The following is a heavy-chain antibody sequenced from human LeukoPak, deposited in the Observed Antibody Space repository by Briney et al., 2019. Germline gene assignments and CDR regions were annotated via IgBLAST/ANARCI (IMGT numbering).Heavy chain of an antibody. CDR1: GYTFTSYV. D-gene: IGHD5-12*01. V-gene: IGHV1-18*01. J-gene: IGHJ2*01. CDR3: ARGPYSGYDWSIYWYFDL. Sequence: GASVKVSCKASGYTFTSYVISWVRQAPGQGLEWMGWISAYNGNTNYAQKLQGRVTMTTDTSTSTAYMELRSLRSEDTAVYYCARGPYSGYDWSIYWYFDLWGRGTLVTLSS. CDR2: ISAYNGNT.